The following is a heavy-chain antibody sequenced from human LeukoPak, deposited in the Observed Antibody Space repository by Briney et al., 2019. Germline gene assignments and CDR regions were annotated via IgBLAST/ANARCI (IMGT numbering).Heavy chain of an antibody. J-gene: IGHJ5*02. CDR3: ARGGRDYGDYDNWFDP. CDR1: GGTFSSYA. D-gene: IGHD4-17*01. V-gene: IGHV1-69*04. CDR2: IIPIFGIA. Sequence: SVKVSCKASGGTFSSYAISWVRQAPGQGLEWMGRIIPIFGIANYAQKFQGRVTITADKSTSTAYVELSSLRSEDTAVYYCARGGRDYGDYDNWFDPWGQGTLVTVSS.